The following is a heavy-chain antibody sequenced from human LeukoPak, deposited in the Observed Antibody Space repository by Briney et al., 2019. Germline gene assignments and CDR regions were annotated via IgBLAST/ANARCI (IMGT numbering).Heavy chain of an antibody. V-gene: IGHV4-4*07. D-gene: IGHD4-23*01. CDR2: IYSSRST. CDR3: ARGGKATVVTM. Sequence: SETLSLTCTVSGGSINSYYWSWIRQPAGKGLEWIGRIYSSRSTNYNPSLKSRVSMSVDTSKNQFSLKLTSVAAADTAVYYCARGGKATVVTMWGQGILVTVSS. J-gene: IGHJ4*02. CDR1: GGSINSYY.